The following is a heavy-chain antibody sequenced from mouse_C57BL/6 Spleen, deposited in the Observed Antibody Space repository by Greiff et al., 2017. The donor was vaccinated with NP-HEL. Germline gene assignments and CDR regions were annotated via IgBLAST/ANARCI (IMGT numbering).Heavy chain of an antibody. D-gene: IGHD4-1*01. V-gene: IGHV3-6*01. CDR3: ARETSWGFDY. CDR1: GYSITSGYY. CDR2: ISYDGSN. J-gene: IGHJ2*01. Sequence: EVKLMESGPGLVKPSQSLSLTCSVTGYSITSGYYWNWIRQFPGNKLEWMGYISYDGSNNYNPSLKNRISITRDTSKNQFFLKLNSVTTEDTATYYCARETSWGFDYWGQGTTLTVSS.